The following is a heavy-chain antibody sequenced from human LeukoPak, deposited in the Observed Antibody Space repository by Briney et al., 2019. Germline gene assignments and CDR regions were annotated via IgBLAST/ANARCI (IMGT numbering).Heavy chain of an antibody. CDR2: INSDGRTT. J-gene: IGHJ4*02. CDR1: GFIFSSFW. Sequence: PGGSLRLSCAASGFIFSSFWMHWVRQVPGKGLVWVSHINSDGRTTDYADSVRGRFTISRDNAKNTLYLQMNRLTVEDTAVYYCGRGMRDYYSLDYWGQGILVTVSS. D-gene: IGHD1-26*01. V-gene: IGHV3-74*01. CDR3: GRGMRDYYSLDY.